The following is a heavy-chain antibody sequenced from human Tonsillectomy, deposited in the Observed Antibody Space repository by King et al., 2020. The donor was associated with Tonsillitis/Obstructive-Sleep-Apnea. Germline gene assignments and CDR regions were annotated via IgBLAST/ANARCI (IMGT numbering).Heavy chain of an antibody. Sequence: VQLQQWGAGLLKPSETLSLTCAVYGGSFSGYYWSWIRQPPGKGLEWIGEINHSGSTNYNPSLKSRVTISVDTSKNQFSLKLSSVTAADTAVYYCARGHPIDYSNSGWSYYYYYGMDVWGQGTTVTVSS. CDR2: INHSGST. D-gene: IGHD4-11*01. CDR1: GGSFSGYY. V-gene: IGHV4-34*01. CDR3: ARGHPIDYSNSGWSYYYYYGMDV. J-gene: IGHJ6*02.